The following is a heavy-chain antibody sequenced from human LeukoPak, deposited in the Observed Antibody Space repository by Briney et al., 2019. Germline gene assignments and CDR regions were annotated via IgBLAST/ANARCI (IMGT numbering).Heavy chain of an antibody. V-gene: IGHV3-7*01. CDR1: GFTFSSYW. Sequence: GGSLRLSCAASGFTFSSYWMSWVRQAPGKGLEWVANIKQDGSEKYYVDSVKGRFTISRDNAKNSLYLQMNSLRAEDTAVYYCARDTTYYYDSFPDYWGQGTLVTVSS. J-gene: IGHJ4*02. CDR3: ARDTTYYYDSFPDY. CDR2: IKQDGSEK. D-gene: IGHD3-22*01.